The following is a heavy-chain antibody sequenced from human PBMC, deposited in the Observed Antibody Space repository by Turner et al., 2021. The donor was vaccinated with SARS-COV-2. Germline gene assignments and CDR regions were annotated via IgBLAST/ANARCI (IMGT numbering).Heavy chain of an antibody. CDR1: GFTVSSNY. Sequence: SLRLSCAASGFTVSSNYMSWVRQDPGKGLEWVSVIYSDGSTYFADSVKGFFFQAEDGIRDWSVTGVQTCALPISWNAIFSTGDDNGMDVWGQGATVTVSS. J-gene: IGHJ6*02. V-gene: IGHV3-53*01. CDR2: IYSDGST. D-gene: IGHD6-19*01. CDR3: STGDDNGMDV.